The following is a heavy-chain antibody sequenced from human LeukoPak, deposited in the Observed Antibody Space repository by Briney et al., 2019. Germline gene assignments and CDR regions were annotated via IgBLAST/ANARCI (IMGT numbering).Heavy chain of an antibody. Sequence: GGSLRLSCAASGFTVSSNYMSWVRQAPGKGLEWVSVIYSGGSTYYADSVKGRFTISRDNSKNTLYLQMNSLRAEDTAVYYCARDLYGGNANYYYYYGMDVWGQGTTVTVSS. D-gene: IGHD2-15*01. CDR2: IYSGGST. CDR3: ARDLYGGNANYYYYYGMDV. V-gene: IGHV3-66*01. CDR1: GFTVSSNY. J-gene: IGHJ6*02.